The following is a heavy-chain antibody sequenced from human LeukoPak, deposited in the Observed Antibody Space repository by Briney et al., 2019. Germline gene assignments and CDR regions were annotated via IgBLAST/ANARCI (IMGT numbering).Heavy chain of an antibody. CDR2: ISYDGNNK. Sequence: QPGRSLRLSCAASGFTFSSYAMHWVRQVLGKGLEWVAIISYDGNNKYYADSVKGRFTISRDNSKNTLYLQMNSLRAEDTAVYYCARDKGGDWGQGTLVTVSS. CDR1: GFTFSSYA. V-gene: IGHV3-30-3*01. J-gene: IGHJ4*02. CDR3: ARDKGGD. D-gene: IGHD1-26*01.